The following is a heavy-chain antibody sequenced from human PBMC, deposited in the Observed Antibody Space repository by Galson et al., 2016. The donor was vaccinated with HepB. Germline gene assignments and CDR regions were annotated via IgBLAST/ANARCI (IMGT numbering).Heavy chain of an antibody. Sequence: ETLSLTCTVSGGSISSYYWSWIRQPPGKGLERIGFIYYSGSTNYNPSLKSRVTISVDTSKNQFSLKLSSVTAADTAVYYCARVPPDTASGFFDLWGRGTLVTVSS. CDR1: GGSISSYY. CDR3: ARVPPDTASGFFDL. V-gene: IGHV4-59*01. CDR2: IYYSGST. D-gene: IGHD5-18*01. J-gene: IGHJ2*01.